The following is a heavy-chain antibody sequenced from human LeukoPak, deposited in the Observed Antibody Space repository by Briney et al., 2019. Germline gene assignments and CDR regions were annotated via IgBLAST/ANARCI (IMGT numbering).Heavy chain of an antibody. CDR2: IYYSGST. J-gene: IGHJ3*02. CDR1: GGSISGYY. Sequence: TSETLSLTCTVPGGSISGYYWIWIRQPPGKGLEWLGYIYYSGSTNYNPSLKSRVTISVDTSKNQFSLKLSSVTAADTAVYYCARGLLDGYTHPAAFDIWGQGTMVTVSS. V-gene: IGHV4-59*01. D-gene: IGHD5-24*01. CDR3: ARGLLDGYTHPAAFDI.